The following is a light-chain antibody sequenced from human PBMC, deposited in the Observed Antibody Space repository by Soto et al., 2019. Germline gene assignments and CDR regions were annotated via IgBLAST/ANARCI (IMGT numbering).Light chain of an antibody. J-gene: IGLJ1*01. V-gene: IGLV1-44*01. CDR3: GSWDSSLSAYV. CDR1: GSNIGSNT. Sequence: QSVLTQAPSVSGTPGQRVTISCSGSGSNIGSNTVNWYQQLPGTAPKLLIFNINQRPSGVPDRFSGSKSGTSATLGITGFQTGDEADYYCGSWDSSLSAYVFGTGTKVTVL. CDR2: NIN.